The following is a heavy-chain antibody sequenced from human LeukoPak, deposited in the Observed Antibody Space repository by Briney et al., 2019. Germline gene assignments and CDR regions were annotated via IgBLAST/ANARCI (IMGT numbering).Heavy chain of an antibody. Sequence: PGGSLRLSCAASGFTVSSNYMSWVRQAPGKGLEWVSYISSSGSTIYYADSVKGRFTISRDNAKNSLYLQMNSLRAEDTAVYYCARDRARAGYFQHWGQGTLVTVSS. CDR3: ARDRARAGYFQH. CDR2: ISSSGSTI. V-gene: IGHV3-11*01. CDR1: GFTVSSNY. J-gene: IGHJ1*01.